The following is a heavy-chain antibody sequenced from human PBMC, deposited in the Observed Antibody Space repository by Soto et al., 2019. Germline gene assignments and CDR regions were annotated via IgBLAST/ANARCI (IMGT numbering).Heavy chain of an antibody. V-gene: IGHV3-33*01. Sequence: GGSLRLSCAASGFTFSSYGMHWVRQAPGKGLEWVAVIWYDGSNKYYADSVKGRFTISRDNSKNTLYLQMNSLRAEDTAVYYCARDMCWQQWLVRRGHFDYWGQGTLVTVSS. CDR2: IWYDGSNK. CDR3: ARDMCWQQWLVRRGHFDY. J-gene: IGHJ4*02. CDR1: GFTFSSYG. D-gene: IGHD6-19*01.